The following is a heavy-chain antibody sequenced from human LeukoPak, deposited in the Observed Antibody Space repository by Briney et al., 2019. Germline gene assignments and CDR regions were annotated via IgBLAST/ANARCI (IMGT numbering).Heavy chain of an antibody. CDR3: ARHIRNYYGSGSYYSFDY. Sequence: PSETLSLTCAVYGGSFSGYYWSWIRQPPGKGLEWIGEINHSGSTNYNPSLKSRVTISVDTSKNQFSLKLSSVTAADTAVYYCARHIRNYYGSGSYYSFDYWGQGTLVTVSS. CDR2: INHSGST. J-gene: IGHJ4*02. V-gene: IGHV4-34*01. D-gene: IGHD3-10*01. CDR1: GGSFSGYY.